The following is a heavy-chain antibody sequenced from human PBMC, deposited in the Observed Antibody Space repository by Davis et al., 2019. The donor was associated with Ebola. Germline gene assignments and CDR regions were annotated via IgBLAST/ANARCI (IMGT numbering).Heavy chain of an antibody. CDR1: GGSFSGYY. V-gene: IGHV4-34*01. J-gene: IGHJ4*02. D-gene: IGHD6-19*01. Sequence: SETLSLTCAVYGGSFSGYYWSWIRQPPGKGLEWIGEINHSGSTNYNPSLKSRVTISVDTSKNQFSLKLSSVTAADTAVYYCARRSLIAVGRGSWDYWGQGTLVTVSS. CDR3: ARRSLIAVGRGSWDY. CDR2: INHSGST.